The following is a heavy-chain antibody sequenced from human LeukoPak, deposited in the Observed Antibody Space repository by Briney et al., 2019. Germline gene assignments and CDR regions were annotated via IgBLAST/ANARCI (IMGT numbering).Heavy chain of an antibody. Sequence: KAGGSLRLSCAASGFTFSSYAMSWVRQAPGKGLEWVSSITGSSSSDRFYADSVKGRFTISRDNSKTSVDLQMNSLRVEDTAVYYCASEGLDVWGQGTTVTVSS. J-gene: IGHJ6*02. CDR1: GFTFSSYA. V-gene: IGHV3-21*01. CDR3: ASEGLDV. CDR2: ITGSSSSDR.